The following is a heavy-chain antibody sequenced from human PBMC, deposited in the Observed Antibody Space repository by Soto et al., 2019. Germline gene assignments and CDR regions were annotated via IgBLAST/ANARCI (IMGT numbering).Heavy chain of an antibody. D-gene: IGHD2-2*01. CDR3: ATYHPFDY. CDR1: GFTFSSYW. J-gene: IGHJ4*02. CDR2: INQDGSQK. V-gene: IGHV3-7*03. Sequence: AGGSLRLSCAASGFTFSSYWMSWVRQAPGKGLEWVAYINQDGSQKDYVDSVKGRFTISRDNAKNSLYLQMNSLRAEDTAVYYCATYHPFDYWGQGTLVTVSS.